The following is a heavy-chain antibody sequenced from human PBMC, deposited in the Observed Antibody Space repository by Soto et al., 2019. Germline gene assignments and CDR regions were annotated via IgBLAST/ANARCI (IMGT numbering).Heavy chain of an antibody. Sequence: ASVKVSCKASGYTFTGYYMHWVRQAPGQGLEWMGWINPNSGGTNYAQKFQGWVTMTRDTSISTAYMELSRLRSDDTAVYYCAMELGMGYCSGGSCHPLGYWGQGTLVTVSS. CDR3: AMELGMGYCSGGSCHPLGY. D-gene: IGHD2-15*01. CDR1: GYTFTGYY. CDR2: INPNSGGT. V-gene: IGHV1-2*04. J-gene: IGHJ4*02.